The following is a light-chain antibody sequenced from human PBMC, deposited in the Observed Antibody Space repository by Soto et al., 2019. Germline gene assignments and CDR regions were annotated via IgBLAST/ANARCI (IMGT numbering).Light chain of an antibody. Sequence: EILLTQSPGTLSLSPGERATLSFMASQSVSSSYLVWYQQKPGQAPRLLISGASTRATGIPARFSGSGSGTEFTLTISSLQSEDFAVYYCQQYNNWPPITFGQGTRLEIK. V-gene: IGKV3-15*01. CDR3: QQYNNWPPIT. CDR1: QSVSSSY. CDR2: GAS. J-gene: IGKJ5*01.